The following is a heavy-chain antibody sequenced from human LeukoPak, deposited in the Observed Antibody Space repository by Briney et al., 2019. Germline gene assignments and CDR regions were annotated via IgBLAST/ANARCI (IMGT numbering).Heavy chain of an antibody. CDR3: ESNAYCGGDCYFGYFDY. J-gene: IGHJ4*02. CDR2: ISYDGSNK. Sequence: SGGSLRLSCAASGFTFSSYAMHWVRQAPGKGLERVAVISYDGSNKYYADSVKGRFTISRDNSKNTLYLQMNSLRAEDTAVYYCESNAYCGGDCYFGYFDYWGQGTLVTVSS. CDR1: GFTFSSYA. D-gene: IGHD2-21*02. V-gene: IGHV3-30-3*01.